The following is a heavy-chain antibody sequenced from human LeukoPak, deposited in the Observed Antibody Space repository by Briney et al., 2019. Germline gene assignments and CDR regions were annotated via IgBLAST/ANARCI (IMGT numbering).Heavy chain of an antibody. V-gene: IGHV3-7*04. J-gene: IGHJ5*02. D-gene: IGHD3-10*01. Sequence: GGSLRLSCAASGFMFSSYWMNWVRQAPGKGPEWVATIKEDGREKYYVDSVRGRFTISRDNAKNSLSLQMSTLRVEDTAVYYCATGGSGSSWGQGTLVAVSS. CDR1: GFMFSSYW. CDR3: ATGGSGSS. CDR2: IKEDGREK.